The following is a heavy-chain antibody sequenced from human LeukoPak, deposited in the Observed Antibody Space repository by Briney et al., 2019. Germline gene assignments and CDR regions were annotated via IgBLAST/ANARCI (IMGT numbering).Heavy chain of an antibody. CDR1: GFSFSSYG. CDR2: ISYDGSNK. V-gene: IGHV3-30*03. D-gene: IGHD3-22*01. CDR3: ARDHASPYYDSSGLNWFDP. Sequence: PGGSLRLSCAASGFSFSSYGMHWVRQAPGKGLEWVAFISYDGSNKYYADSVKGRFTISRDDYKNTLFLQINSLRAEDTAVYYCARDHASPYYDSSGLNWFDPWGQGTLVTVSS. J-gene: IGHJ5*02.